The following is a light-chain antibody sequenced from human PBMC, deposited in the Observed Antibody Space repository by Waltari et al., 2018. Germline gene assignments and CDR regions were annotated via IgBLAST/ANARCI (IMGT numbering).Light chain of an antibody. Sequence: SVWATQIVSSYLSWYQQRPGQSPSLLFYDASSRATGIPARFTGSGSETDFTLTISSLEPEDFAVYYCQQRSKWPLTFGGGTKVEIK. J-gene: IGKJ4*01. CDR1: QIVSSY. CDR3: QQRSKWPLT. CDR2: DAS. V-gene: IGKV3-11*01.